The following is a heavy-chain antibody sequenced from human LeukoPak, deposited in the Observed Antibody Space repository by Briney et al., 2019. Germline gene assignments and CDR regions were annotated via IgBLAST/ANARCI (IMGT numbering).Heavy chain of an antibody. D-gene: IGHD2-2*01. J-gene: IGHJ4*02. Sequence: ASVTVSCKASGYTFTGNYKHWVRHAPGQGLEWKGWTNPNSSGTNNSQKFQGKVTITRDTSISTAYMELSRLRSDDTAVYYCARGIVVVPAAMWYWGQGALVTVSS. CDR2: TNPNSSGT. V-gene: IGHV1-2*02. CDR3: ARGIVVVPAAMWY. CDR1: GYTFTGNY.